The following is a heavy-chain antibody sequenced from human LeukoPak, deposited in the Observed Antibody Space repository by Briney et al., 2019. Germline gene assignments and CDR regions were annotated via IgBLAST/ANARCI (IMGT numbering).Heavy chain of an antibody. J-gene: IGHJ4*02. D-gene: IGHD2-2*01. V-gene: IGHV4-59*01. CDR3: ARATDCSSTSCFYFDY. Sequence: SETLSLTCTVSGRSISSYYWRWIRQPPGKGLEWIGYIYYSGSTNYNPSLKSRVTISVDTSKNQFSLKLSSVTAADTAVYYCARATDCSSTSCFYFDYWGQGTLVTVSS. CDR2: IYYSGST. CDR1: GRSISSYY.